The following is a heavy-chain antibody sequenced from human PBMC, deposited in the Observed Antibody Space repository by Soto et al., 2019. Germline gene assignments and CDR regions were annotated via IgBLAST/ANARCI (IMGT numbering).Heavy chain of an antibody. CDR2: IKSKTDGGTT. CDR1: GFTFSNAW. Sequence: GGSLRLSCAASGFTFSNAWMSWVRQAPGKGLEWVGRIKSKTDGGTTDYAAPVKGRFTISRDDSKNTLYLQMNSLKTEDTAVYYCTTEVGGSYYYFDYGGQGTLVTVSS. J-gene: IGHJ4*02. D-gene: IGHD1-26*01. V-gene: IGHV3-15*01. CDR3: TTEVGGSYYYFDY.